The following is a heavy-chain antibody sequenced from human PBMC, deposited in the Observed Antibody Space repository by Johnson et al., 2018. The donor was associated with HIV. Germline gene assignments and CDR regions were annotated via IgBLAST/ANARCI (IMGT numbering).Heavy chain of an antibody. CDR1: GITVGTNY. J-gene: IGHJ3*02. CDR3: ASSPMRYSSSAYAFDI. V-gene: IGHV3-66*02. CDR2: IFSVGDV. D-gene: IGHD6-6*01. Sequence: VQLVESGGGLVQPGGSLRLSCAASGITVGTNYMSWVRQAPGKGLEWVSVIFSVGDVYYADSVKGRFTISRDNSKNMVYLQMNSLRAEDTAVYYCASSPMRYSSSAYAFDIWGQGTMVTVSS.